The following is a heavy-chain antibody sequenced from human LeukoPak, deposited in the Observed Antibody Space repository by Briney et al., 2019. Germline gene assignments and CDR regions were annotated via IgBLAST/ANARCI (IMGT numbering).Heavy chain of an antibody. CDR2: IGARDGRT. CDR1: GFTFRNYA. V-gene: IGHV3-23*01. Sequence: GGSLRLSCAASGFTFRNYAMTWVRQAPGKGLDWVALIGARDGRTYYADPVKGRFTISRDNFKNTLYLQMNSLRAEDTAVYYCVRDIKSRYLDFWGQGTLVIVSS. J-gene: IGHJ4*02. CDR3: VRDIKSRYLDF. D-gene: IGHD1-14*01.